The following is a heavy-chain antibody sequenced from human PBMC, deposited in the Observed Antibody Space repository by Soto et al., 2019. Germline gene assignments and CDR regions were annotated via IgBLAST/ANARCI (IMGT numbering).Heavy chain of an antibody. J-gene: IGHJ6*02. CDR3: ASSNIAAAGFYYYGMDV. V-gene: IGHV4-34*01. CDR2: INHSGST. Sequence: SETLSLTCAVYGGSFSGYIWTWIRQSPGKGLQWIGQINHSGSTYYNPSLKSRVTISLYTSSDQFSLELSSVTAADTAVYYCASSNIAAAGFYYYGMDVWGRGTTVTVSS. D-gene: IGHD6-13*01. CDR1: GGSFSGYI.